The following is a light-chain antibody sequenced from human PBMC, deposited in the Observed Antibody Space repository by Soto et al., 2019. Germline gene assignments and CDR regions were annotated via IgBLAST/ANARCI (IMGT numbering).Light chain of an antibody. J-gene: IGLJ2*01. CDR2: NNN. CDR1: SSNIGRNT. Sequence: QSVLTQTPSASGPPGQRVTISCSGSSSNIGRNTVTWYQQLPGAGPKLLIYNNNQRPSGVPDRFSGSKSGTSASLAISGLQSDDEADYYCAAWDDSLNGVLFGGGTKLTV. V-gene: IGLV1-44*01. CDR3: AAWDDSLNGVL.